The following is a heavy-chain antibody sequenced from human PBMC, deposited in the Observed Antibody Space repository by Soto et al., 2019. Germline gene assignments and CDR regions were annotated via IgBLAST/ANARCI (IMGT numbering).Heavy chain of an antibody. CDR2: ISSSSSYI. J-gene: IGHJ3*02. CDR1: GFTFSSYS. CDR3: ARTGRADAFDI. D-gene: IGHD2-8*02. V-gene: IGHV3-21*01. Sequence: GGSLRLSCAASGFTFSSYSMNWVRQAPGKGLEWVSSISSSSSYIYYADSGKGRFTISRDNAKNSLYLQMNSLGAEDTAVYYCARTGRADAFDIWGQGTMVTVSS.